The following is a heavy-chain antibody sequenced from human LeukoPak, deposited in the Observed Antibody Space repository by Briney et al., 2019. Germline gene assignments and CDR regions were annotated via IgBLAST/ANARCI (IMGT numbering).Heavy chain of an antibody. V-gene: IGHV3-23*01. CDR1: GFTFSSYA. D-gene: IGHD4-17*01. CDR3: AKEQHPSVTFVFDY. J-gene: IGHJ4*02. CDR2: ISGSGGST. Sequence: AGGSLRLSCAASGFTFSSYAMSSVPQAPGKRLEWVSAISGSGGSTYYAESVKGRFTISRDNSKNTLYLQMNSLRAEDTAVYYCAKEQHPSVTFVFDYWGEGTLVTVSS.